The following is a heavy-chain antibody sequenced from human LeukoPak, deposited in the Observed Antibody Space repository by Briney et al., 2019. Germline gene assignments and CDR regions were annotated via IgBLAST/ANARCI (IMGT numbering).Heavy chain of an antibody. CDR3: ARGVGETLSGWTLDY. D-gene: IGHD6-19*01. CDR2: IYYSGST. Sequence: SETLFLTCTVSGGSIGVYYWSWIRQPPGKGLEWIGYIYYSGSTNYNPSLKSRVTISVDTSKNQFSLKLSSVTAADTAVYYCARGVGETLSGWTLDYWGHGTLVAVSS. CDR1: GGSIGVYY. V-gene: IGHV4-59*01. J-gene: IGHJ4*01.